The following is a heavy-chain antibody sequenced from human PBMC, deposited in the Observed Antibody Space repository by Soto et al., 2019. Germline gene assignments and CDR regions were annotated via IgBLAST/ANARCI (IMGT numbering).Heavy chain of an antibody. CDR1: GYSFTSYW. CDR3: ARWGSKERGILTGYYFDY. Sequence: PGESLKISCKGSGYSFTSYWIGWVRQMPGKGLEWMGIIYPGDSDTRYSPSFQGQVTISADKSISTAYLQWSSLKASDTAMYYCARWGSKERGILTGYYFDYWGQGTLVTVPS. V-gene: IGHV5-51*01. D-gene: IGHD3-9*01. J-gene: IGHJ4*02. CDR2: IYPGDSDT.